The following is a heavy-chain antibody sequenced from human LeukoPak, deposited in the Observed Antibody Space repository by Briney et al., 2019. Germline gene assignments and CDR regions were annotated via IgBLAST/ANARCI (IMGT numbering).Heavy chain of an antibody. CDR3: ARAHATVTTCPDY. CDR1: GFTFSTYW. V-gene: IGHV3-7*03. D-gene: IGHD4-17*01. CDR2: IKQDGSER. Sequence: GGSLRLSCAASGFTFSTYWMSWVRQAPGKGLEWVANIKQDGSERYYVDSVKGRFTISRDNAKNSLYLQMNSLRAEDTAVYYCARAHATVTTCPDYWGQGTLVTVSS. J-gene: IGHJ4*02.